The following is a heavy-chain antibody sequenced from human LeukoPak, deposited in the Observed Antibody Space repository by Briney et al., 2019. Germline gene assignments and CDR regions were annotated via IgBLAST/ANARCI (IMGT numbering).Heavy chain of an antibody. D-gene: IGHD3-3*01. J-gene: IGHJ4*02. Sequence: EGSLRLSCAASGFTFSTYWMHWVRQVPGKGLVWVSRINSDGSTTSYADSVKGRFTISRDNAKNTLYLQMNSLRAEDTAVYYCARDAFGVDKSPFWGQGTLVTVSS. CDR2: INSDGSTT. CDR3: ARDAFGVDKSPF. V-gene: IGHV3-74*01. CDR1: GFTFSTYW.